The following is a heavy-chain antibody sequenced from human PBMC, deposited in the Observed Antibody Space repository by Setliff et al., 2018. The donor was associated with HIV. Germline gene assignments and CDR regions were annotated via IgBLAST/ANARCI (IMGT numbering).Heavy chain of an antibody. Sequence: KTSETLSLTCSVSGGSISSYYWNWIRQPAGKGLEWIGRIFSSGTTNYNPPLQSRITMSVDTSKNQFSLKLNSVTAADTAVYYCAREGWSDHYYYYMDVWDKGTTVTSP. CDR2: IFSSGTT. V-gene: IGHV4-4*07. CDR1: GGSISSYY. D-gene: IGHD2-15*01. J-gene: IGHJ6*03. CDR3: AREGWSDHYYYYMDV.